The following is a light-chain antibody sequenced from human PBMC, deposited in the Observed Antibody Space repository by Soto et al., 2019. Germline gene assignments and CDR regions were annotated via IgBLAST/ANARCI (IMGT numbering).Light chain of an antibody. CDR1: SSKIGNNY. V-gene: IGLV1-51*02. Sequence: QSVLTQPPSVSAAPGQKVTISCSGSSSKIGNNYVSWYQQLPGTAPKLRIYENNKRPSGIPDRFSGSKSGTSATLGITGLRTGDEADYYCGTWDSSLSAGFVFGTGTKLTVL. J-gene: IGLJ1*01. CDR3: GTWDSSLSAGFV. CDR2: ENN.